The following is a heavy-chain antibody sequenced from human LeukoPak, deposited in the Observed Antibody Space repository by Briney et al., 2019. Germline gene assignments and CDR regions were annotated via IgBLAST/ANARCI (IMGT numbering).Heavy chain of an antibody. CDR1: RITFNSYA. CDR3: AKVGTVYYFDY. J-gene: IGHJ4*02. CDR2: ISGSGGST. V-gene: IGHV3-23*01. D-gene: IGHD4-17*01. Sequence: GGSLRLSCAASRITFNSYAMSWDRQAPGKGLEWVSAISGSGGSTYYADSVKGRFTISRDNSKNTLYLQMNSLRAEDTAVYYCAKVGTVYYFDYWGQGTLVTVSS.